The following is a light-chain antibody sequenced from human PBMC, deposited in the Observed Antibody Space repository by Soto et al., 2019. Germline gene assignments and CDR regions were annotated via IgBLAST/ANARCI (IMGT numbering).Light chain of an antibody. CDR1: SSDVGGYNY. Sequence: QSALTQPASVSGSPGQSITISCTGTSSDVGGYNYVSWYQQYPDKAPKLMIFEVSNRPSGVSNRFSGSKSGNTASLTISGLQAEDGADYYCSSYAGSNTPLYVFGTGTKVTVL. CDR2: EVS. CDR3: SSYAGSNTPLYV. J-gene: IGLJ1*01. V-gene: IGLV2-14*01.